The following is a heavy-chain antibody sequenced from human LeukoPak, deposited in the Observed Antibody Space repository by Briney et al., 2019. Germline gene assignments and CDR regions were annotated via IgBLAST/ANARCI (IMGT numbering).Heavy chain of an antibody. D-gene: IGHD6-6*01. CDR3: ATQLIAARRSGWFDP. Sequence: SETLSLTCTVSGGSISSADYYWSWIRQPPGKGLEWIGYIYYSGSTYYNPSLKSRVTISVDTSKNQFSLKLSSVTAADTAVYYCATQLIAARRSGWFDPWGQGTLVTVSS. CDR2: IYYSGST. CDR1: GGSISSADYY. J-gene: IGHJ5*02. V-gene: IGHV4-30-4*08.